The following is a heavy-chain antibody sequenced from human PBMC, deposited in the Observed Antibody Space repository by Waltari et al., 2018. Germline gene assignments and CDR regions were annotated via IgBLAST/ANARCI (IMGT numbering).Heavy chain of an antibody. CDR2: IYTRGSP. Sequence: QVQLQGSGPGLVKPSETLSLTCTVSGGSVTSYYWSWIRQPAGKGLEWLGRIYTRGSPAYNPPLKSRVTMSIDTSKNQFSLKLTSVTAADTAVYYCAKTGGDFWSGYYRFDLWGQGTPVTVSS. CDR1: GGSVTSYY. D-gene: IGHD3-3*01. J-gene: IGHJ5*02. CDR3: AKTGGDFWSGYYRFDL. V-gene: IGHV4-4*07.